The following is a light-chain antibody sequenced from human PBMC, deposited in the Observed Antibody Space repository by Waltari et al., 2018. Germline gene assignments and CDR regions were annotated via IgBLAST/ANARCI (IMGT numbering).Light chain of an antibody. V-gene: IGLV2-8*01. Sequence: QSALPQPPSASGSPGQSVTISCTGTSSDIGGYNYVCWYQQTPGKAPKLMIYEVTKRPSGVPDRFSGSRSGNTASLTVSGLQAEDEADYYCMSYAGSNTWVFGGGTKLTVL. CDR2: EVT. CDR3: MSYAGSNTWV. CDR1: SSDIGGYNY. J-gene: IGLJ3*02.